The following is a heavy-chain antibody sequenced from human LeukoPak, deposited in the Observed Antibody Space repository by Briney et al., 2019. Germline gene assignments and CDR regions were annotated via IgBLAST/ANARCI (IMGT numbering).Heavy chain of an antibody. CDR2: INWNGGST. CDR1: GFTFDDYG. J-gene: IGHJ4*02. Sequence: GGSLRLSCAASGFTFDDYGMSWVRQAPGKGLEWVSGINWNGGSTGYADSVKGRFTISRDNAKNSLYLQMNSLRAEDTALYYCARDGAFYEGGYFDYWGQGTLVTASS. D-gene: IGHD3-16*01. CDR3: ARDGAFYEGGYFDY. V-gene: IGHV3-20*04.